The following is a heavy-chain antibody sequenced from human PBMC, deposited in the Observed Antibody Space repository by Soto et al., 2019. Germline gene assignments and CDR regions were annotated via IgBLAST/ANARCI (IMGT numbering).Heavy chain of an antibody. J-gene: IGHJ6*02. CDR2: IYYSGST. D-gene: IGHD2-15*01. Sequence: SETMSVTCTVSGGSISSVDYYWSWIRQTPGKGLEWIGYIYYSGSTYYNPSLKSRVTISVDTSKNQFSLKLSSVTAADTAVYYCASGGSSKVGYYYYGMDVWGQGTTVTVSS. CDR3: ASGGSSKVGYYYYGMDV. V-gene: IGHV4-30-4*01. CDR1: GGSISSVDYY.